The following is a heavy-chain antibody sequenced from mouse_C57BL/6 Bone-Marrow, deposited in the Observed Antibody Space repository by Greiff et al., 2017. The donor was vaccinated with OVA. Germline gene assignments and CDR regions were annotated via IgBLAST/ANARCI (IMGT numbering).Heavy chain of an antibody. Sequence: VQLQQSGAELVKPGASVKLSCKASGYTFTSYWMQWVKQRPGQGLEWIGEIDPSDSYTNYNQKFKGKATLTVDTSSSTAYMQLSSLTSEDSAVYYCASYDYDGWFAYWGQGTLVTVSA. CDR2: IDPSDSYT. CDR1: GYTFTSYW. CDR3: ASYDYDGWFAY. V-gene: IGHV1-50*01. J-gene: IGHJ3*01. D-gene: IGHD2-4*01.